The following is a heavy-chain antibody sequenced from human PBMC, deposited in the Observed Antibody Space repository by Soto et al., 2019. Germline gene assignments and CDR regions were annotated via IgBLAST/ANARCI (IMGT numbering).Heavy chain of an antibody. CDR2: MNPNSGNT. CDR3: ARGEGLELLYYYYYYMDV. Sequence: ASVKVSCKASGYTFTSYDINWVRQATGQGLEWMGWMNPNSGNTGYAQKFQGRVTMTRNTSISTAYMELSSRRSEDTAVYYCARGEGLELLYYYYYYMDVWGKGTTVTVSS. CDR1: GYTFTSYD. J-gene: IGHJ6*03. D-gene: IGHD1-7*01. V-gene: IGHV1-8*01.